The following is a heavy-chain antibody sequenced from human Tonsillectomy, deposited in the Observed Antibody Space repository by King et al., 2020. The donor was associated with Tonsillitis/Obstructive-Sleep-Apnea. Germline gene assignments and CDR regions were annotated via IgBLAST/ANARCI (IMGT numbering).Heavy chain of an antibody. J-gene: IGHJ4*02. CDR2: ISYDGSNK. CDR3: AKRGGPYHLQEGYFDY. CDR1: GFTFSSYG. V-gene: IGHV3-30*18. D-gene: IGHD2-2*01. Sequence: VQLVESGGGVVQPGRSLRLSCAASGFTFSSYGMHWVRQAPGKGLEWVAVISYDGSNKYYADSVKGRFTISRVNSKNTLYLQMNSLRAEDTAVYYCAKRGGPYHLQEGYFDYWGQGTLVTVSS.